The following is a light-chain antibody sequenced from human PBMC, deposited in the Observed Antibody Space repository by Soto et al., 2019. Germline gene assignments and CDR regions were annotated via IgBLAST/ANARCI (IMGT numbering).Light chain of an antibody. J-gene: IGKJ5*01. CDR3: QHLNSYPIT. CDR1: QGIASH. Sequence: DIPLTQSPSFLSASVGDRVTITCRASQGIASHLAWYQQKPGKAPKLLIYAASALYSGLPSRFSGSGSGTEFTLTISSLQPEDFATYYCQHLNSYPITVGQGTRLEIK. V-gene: IGKV1-9*01. CDR2: AAS.